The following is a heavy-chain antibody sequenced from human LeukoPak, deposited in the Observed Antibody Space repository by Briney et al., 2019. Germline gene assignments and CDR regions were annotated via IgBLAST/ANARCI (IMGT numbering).Heavy chain of an antibody. CDR1: GFTFSSYA. D-gene: IGHD4-11*01. J-gene: IGHJ4*02. Sequence: PGGSLRLSCAASGFTFSSYAMSWVRQAPGKGLEWVSAISGSGGSTYYADSVKGRFTISRDNSKNTLYLQMNSLRADDTAVYYCAGTPMTTVWEVAVETFDYWGQGTLVTVSS. CDR3: AGTPMTTVWEVAVETFDY. CDR2: ISGSGGST. V-gene: IGHV3-23*01.